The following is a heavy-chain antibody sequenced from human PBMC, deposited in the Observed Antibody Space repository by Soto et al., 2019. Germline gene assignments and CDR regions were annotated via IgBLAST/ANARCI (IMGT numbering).Heavy chain of an antibody. D-gene: IGHD1-26*01. CDR3: ARDMPYGAGSLAGCDY. CDR1: GVSITGSY. V-gene: IGHV4-59*01. Sequence: KPSETLSLTCSVSGVSITGSYWSWSRQPPGKTLEWIGYVYHSGTTTYNPSLKSRVSISVDTSKNQFSLRLTSVIAADTAVYYCARDMPYGAGSLAGCDYWGQGILVTVSS. CDR2: VYHSGTT. J-gene: IGHJ4*02.